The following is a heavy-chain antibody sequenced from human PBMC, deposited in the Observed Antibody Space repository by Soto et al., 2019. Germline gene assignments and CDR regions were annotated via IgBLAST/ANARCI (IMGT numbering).Heavy chain of an antibody. Sequence: SETLSLTCTVSGGSISSGGYYWSWIRQHPGKGLEWIGYIYYSGSTYYNPSLKSRVTISVDTSKNQFSLKLSSVTAADTAVYYCARDIVATTRYGKDVWGQGTTVTVSS. CDR2: IYYSGST. V-gene: IGHV4-31*03. CDR3: ARDIVATTRYGKDV. CDR1: GGSISSGGYY. J-gene: IGHJ6*02. D-gene: IGHD5-12*01.